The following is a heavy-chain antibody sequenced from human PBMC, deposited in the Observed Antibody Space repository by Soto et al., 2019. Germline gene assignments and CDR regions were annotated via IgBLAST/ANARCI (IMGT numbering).Heavy chain of an antibody. V-gene: IGHV3-30*18. CDR2: IWYDGSNK. Sequence: ESGGGVVQPGRSLRLSCAASGFTFSSYAMHWVRQAPGNGLEWVAVIWYDGSNKNYADSVKGRFTISRDNSKNTLYLQMNSLRTEDTAVYYCAKARHGSGTYSYFDYWGQGIQVTVSS. D-gene: IGHD3-10*01. J-gene: IGHJ4*02. CDR1: GFTFSSYA. CDR3: AKARHGSGTYSYFDY.